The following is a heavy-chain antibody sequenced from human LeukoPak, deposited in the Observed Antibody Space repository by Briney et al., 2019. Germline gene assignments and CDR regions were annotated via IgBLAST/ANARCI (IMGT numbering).Heavy chain of an antibody. V-gene: IGHV3-9*01. Sequence: GGSLRLSCAASGFTFDDYAMHWVRQAPGKGLEWVSGISWNSGSIGYADSVKGRFTISRDNAKNSLYLQMNSLRAEDTAVYYCARVLFWSGSIQVYYFDYWGQGTLATVSS. CDR1: GFTFDDYA. D-gene: IGHD3-3*01. J-gene: IGHJ4*02. CDR3: ARVLFWSGSIQVYYFDY. CDR2: ISWNSGSI.